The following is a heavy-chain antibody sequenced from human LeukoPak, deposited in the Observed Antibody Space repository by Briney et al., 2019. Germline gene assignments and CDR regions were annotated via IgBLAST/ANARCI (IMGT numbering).Heavy chain of an antibody. D-gene: IGHD5-18*01. J-gene: IGHJ4*02. CDR1: GGFISNYY. CDR2: IYYSGSA. CDR3: ARNMETTMELLDY. Sequence: PSETLSLTCTVSGGFISNYYWSWIRQPPGKGLEWIGYIYYSGSANYNPSLKSRVTMTVDTSKNHLSLKLSPVTAADTAVYYCARNMETTMELLDYWGQGTLVTVSS. V-gene: IGHV4-59*01.